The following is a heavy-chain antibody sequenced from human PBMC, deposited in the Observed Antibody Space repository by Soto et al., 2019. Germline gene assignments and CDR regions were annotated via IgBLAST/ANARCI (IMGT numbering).Heavy chain of an antibody. CDR3: AKGVEGAAQVWDWFDP. Sequence: GGSLRLSCAASGLTFSSYAMSWVRQAPGKGLEWVSAISGSGGSTYYADSVKGRFTISRDNSKNTLYLQMNGLRAEDTAVYYCAKGVEGAAQVWDWFDPWGQGTLVTVSS. D-gene: IGHD3-16*01. J-gene: IGHJ5*02. CDR2: ISGSGGST. V-gene: IGHV3-23*01. CDR1: GLTFSSYA.